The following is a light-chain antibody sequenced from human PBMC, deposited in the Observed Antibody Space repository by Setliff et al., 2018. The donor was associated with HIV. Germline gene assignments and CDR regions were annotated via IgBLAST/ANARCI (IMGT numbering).Light chain of an antibody. Sequence: QSALTQPASVSGSPGQSITISCTGTSSDIGSSNFVSWYQQHPGKAPKVMIYNVDKRPSGVSNRFSGSKSGNTASLTISGLQTEDEADYYCSSYSINNLYVFATGTK. V-gene: IGLV2-14*03. CDR1: SSDIGSSNF. CDR2: NVD. CDR3: SSYSINNLYV. J-gene: IGLJ1*01.